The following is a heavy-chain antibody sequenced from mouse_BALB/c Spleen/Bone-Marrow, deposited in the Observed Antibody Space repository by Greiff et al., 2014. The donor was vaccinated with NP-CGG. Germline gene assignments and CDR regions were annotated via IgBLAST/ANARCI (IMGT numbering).Heavy chain of an antibody. D-gene: IGHD1-1*01. J-gene: IGHJ2*01. CDR3: ARHGGSRGYYFDY. Sequence: EVQVEESGGGLVQPGGTLKLSCAASGFTFSSYTMSWVRQTPEKRLEWVAYISNGGGSTYYPDTVKGRFTISRDYAKNTLYLQMSSLKSEEAAMYYCARHGGSRGYYFDYWGQGTTLTVSS. CDR1: GFTFSSYT. V-gene: IGHV5-12-2*01. CDR2: ISNGGGST.